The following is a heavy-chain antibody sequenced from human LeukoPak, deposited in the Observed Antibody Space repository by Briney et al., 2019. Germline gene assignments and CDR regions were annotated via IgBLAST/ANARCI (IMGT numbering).Heavy chain of an antibody. D-gene: IGHD3-22*01. V-gene: IGHV3-30*18. J-gene: IGHJ6*02. CDR3: AKESSSGYYYNYYGMDV. CDR1: GFIFSSYG. CDR2: ISYDGSNK. Sequence: PGGSLRLSCVASGFIFSSYGMHWVRQAPGKGLEWVAVISYDGSNKYYADSVKGRFTISRDNSKNTLYLQMNSLRAEDTAVYYCAKESSSGYYYNYYGMDVWGQGTTVTVSS.